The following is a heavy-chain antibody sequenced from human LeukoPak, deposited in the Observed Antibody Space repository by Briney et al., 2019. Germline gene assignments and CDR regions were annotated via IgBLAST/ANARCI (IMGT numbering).Heavy chain of an antibody. V-gene: IGHV3-30-3*01. D-gene: IGHD7-27*01. CDR2: VSYDGSNK. CDR1: GFTFNTYA. J-gene: IGHJ4*02. CDR3: ARDNNWGSTHY. Sequence: PGRSLRLSCAASGFTFNTYAMHWVRQAPGKGLEWVAVVSYDGSNKYYADSVQGRFTVSRDNSKNTLYLQMNTLRAEDTAVCYCARDNNWGSTHYWGQGTLVTVSS.